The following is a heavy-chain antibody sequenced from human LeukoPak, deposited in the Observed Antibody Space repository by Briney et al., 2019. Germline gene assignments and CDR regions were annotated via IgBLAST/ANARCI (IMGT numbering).Heavy chain of an antibody. V-gene: IGHV3-48*03. CDR3: ARDEYSGLYYYMDV. Sequence: GGSLRLACAASGFSFSSYGMNWFRQAPGKGLEWVSYIGSTTNSIYYADSVKGRFTISRDNAKKSLHLQMNSLRAEDTAVYYCARDEYSGLYYYMDVGGKGTTVTVSS. CDR1: GFSFSSYG. D-gene: IGHD5-12*01. J-gene: IGHJ6*03. CDR2: IGSTTNSI.